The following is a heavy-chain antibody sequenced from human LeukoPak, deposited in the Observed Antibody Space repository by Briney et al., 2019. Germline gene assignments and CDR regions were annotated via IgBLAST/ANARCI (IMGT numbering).Heavy chain of an antibody. Sequence: SGGSLRLSCAASGFTFSSYWMHRVRQVPGKGLVWVSRINTDGTITTYADAVKGRFTVSRDNAKNTLYLQMDSLRAEDTAVYYCASTVSRRDGYNFITWGQGTLVIVSS. V-gene: IGHV3-74*01. CDR2: INTDGTIT. CDR3: ASTVSRRDGYNFIT. D-gene: IGHD5-24*01. J-gene: IGHJ5*02. CDR1: GFTFSSYW.